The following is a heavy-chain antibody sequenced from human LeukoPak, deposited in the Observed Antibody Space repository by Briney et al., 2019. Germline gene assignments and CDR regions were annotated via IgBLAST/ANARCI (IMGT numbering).Heavy chain of an antibody. CDR3: ARVAGYCSGGSCYGNTYDAFDI. Sequence: SETLSLTCTVSGGSISSNTYYWSWIRQHPGKGLEWIGYIHYSGNTYYSSSLKSRVSISLDTSKNQFSLKLNSLTAADTAVYYCARVAGYCSGGSCYGNTYDAFDIWGQGTMLTVSS. V-gene: IGHV4-31*03. CDR1: GGSISSNTYY. J-gene: IGHJ3*02. D-gene: IGHD2-15*01. CDR2: IHYSGNT.